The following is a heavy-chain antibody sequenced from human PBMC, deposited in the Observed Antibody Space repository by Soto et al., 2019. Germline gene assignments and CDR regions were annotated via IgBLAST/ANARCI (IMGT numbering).Heavy chain of an antibody. V-gene: IGHV3-21*01. J-gene: IGHJ4*02. CDR3: ARSHDILTGYYDY. D-gene: IGHD3-9*01. CDR1: GFTFSSYS. Sequence: LRLSCAASGFTFSSYSMNWVRQAPGKGLEWVSSISSSSSYMYYADSVKGRFTISRDNAKNSLYLQMNSLRAEDTAVYYCARSHDILTGYYDYWGQGTLVTVSS. CDR2: ISSSSSYM.